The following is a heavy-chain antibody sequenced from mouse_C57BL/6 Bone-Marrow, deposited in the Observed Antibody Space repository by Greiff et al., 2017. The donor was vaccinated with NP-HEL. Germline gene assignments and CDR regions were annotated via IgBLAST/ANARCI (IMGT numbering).Heavy chain of an antibody. CDR1: GYTFTTYP. Sequence: VKLVESGAELVKPGASVKMSCKASGYTFTTYPIEWMKQNHGKSLEWIGNFHPYNDDTKYNEKFKGKATLTVEKSSSTVYLELSRLTSDDSAVYYCARRISNPYYFDYWGQGTTLTVSS. V-gene: IGHV1-47*01. CDR2: FHPYNDDT. CDR3: ARRISNPYYFDY. D-gene: IGHD4-1*01. J-gene: IGHJ2*01.